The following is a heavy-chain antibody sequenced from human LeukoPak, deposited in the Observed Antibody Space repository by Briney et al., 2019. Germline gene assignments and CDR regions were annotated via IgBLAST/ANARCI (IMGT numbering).Heavy chain of an antibody. Sequence: SETLSLTCTVSGGSIITHYWSWIRQPPGKGLEWIGYIYDGRNTNYNPSLRSRVTISADTSRNQFSLQLRSVTAADTAMYYCARGGWGDDSWSGPTINWVDPWGQGILITVSS. CDR3: ARGGWGDDSWSGPTINWVDP. CDR2: IYDGRNT. V-gene: IGHV4-59*11. D-gene: IGHD3-3*01. J-gene: IGHJ5*02. CDR1: GGSIITHY.